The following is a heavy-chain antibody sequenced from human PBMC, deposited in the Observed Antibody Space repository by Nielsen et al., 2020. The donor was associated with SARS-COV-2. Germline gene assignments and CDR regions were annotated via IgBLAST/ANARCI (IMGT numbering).Heavy chain of an antibody. Sequence: SETLSLTCTVSGGSISSYYWSWIRQPPGKGLEWIGYIYYSGSTNYNPSLKSRVTISVDTSKNQFSLKLSSVTAADTAVYYCARHRYSSGWYPWFDPWGQGTLVTVSS. CDR2: IYYSGST. D-gene: IGHD6-19*01. CDR1: GGSISSYY. V-gene: IGHV4-59*08. CDR3: ARHRYSSGWYPWFDP. J-gene: IGHJ5*02.